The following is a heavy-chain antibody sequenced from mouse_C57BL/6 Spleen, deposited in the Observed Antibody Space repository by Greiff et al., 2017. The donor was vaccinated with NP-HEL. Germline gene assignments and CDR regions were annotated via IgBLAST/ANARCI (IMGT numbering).Heavy chain of an antibody. CDR3: ARRDYYGSSSWFAY. CDR1: GFTFSSYA. V-gene: IGHV5-4*03. D-gene: IGHD1-1*01. CDR2: ISDGGSYT. Sequence: EVKLVESGGGLVKPGGSLKLSCAASGFTFSSYAMSWVRQTPEKRLEWVATISDGGSYTYYPDNVKGRFTISRDNAKNNLYLQMSHLKSEDTAMYYCARRDYYGSSSWFAYWGQGTLVTVSA. J-gene: IGHJ3*01.